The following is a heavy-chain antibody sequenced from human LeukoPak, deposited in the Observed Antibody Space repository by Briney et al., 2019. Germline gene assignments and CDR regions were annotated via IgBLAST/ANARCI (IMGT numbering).Heavy chain of an antibody. CDR1: GGSISSYY. Sequence: PSETLSLTCTVSGGSISSYYWSWIRQPPGKGLEWIGYIYYSGSTNYNPSLKSRVTISVDTSKNQFSLKLSSVTAADTAVYYCARHADIVVVPASRGDNWFDPWGQGTLVTVSS. CDR3: ARHADIVVVPASRGDNWFDP. D-gene: IGHD2-2*01. J-gene: IGHJ5*02. CDR2: IYYSGST. V-gene: IGHV4-59*08.